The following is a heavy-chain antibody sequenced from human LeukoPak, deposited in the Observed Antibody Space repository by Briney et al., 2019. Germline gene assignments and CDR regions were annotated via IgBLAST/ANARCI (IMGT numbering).Heavy chain of an antibody. D-gene: IGHD3-10*01. CDR2: INPNIGGT. J-gene: IGHJ4*02. CDR3: ARSRITMLRGVPNFDY. CDR1: GYTFTGYY. Sequence: ASVKVSCKASGYTFTGYYIHWVRQAPGQGLEWMGWINPNIGGTNYAQKFQRRVTMTRDTSINTAYMEVTRLTSDDTAVYYCARSRITMLRGVPNFDYWGQGALVTVSS. V-gene: IGHV1-2*02.